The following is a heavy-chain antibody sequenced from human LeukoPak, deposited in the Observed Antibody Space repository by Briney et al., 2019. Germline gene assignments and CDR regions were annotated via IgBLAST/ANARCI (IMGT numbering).Heavy chain of an antibody. J-gene: IGHJ5*02. D-gene: IGHD3-3*01. V-gene: IGHV4-61*08. CDR1: GGSISSGGYY. CDR3: ARGSRGDAA. CDR2: IYYSGST. Sequence: SETLSLTCTVSGGSISSGGYYWSWIRQHPGKGLEWIGYIYYSGSTNYNPSLKSRVTISVDTSKNQVSLKLSSVTAADTAVYYCARGSRGDAAWGRGTLVTVSS.